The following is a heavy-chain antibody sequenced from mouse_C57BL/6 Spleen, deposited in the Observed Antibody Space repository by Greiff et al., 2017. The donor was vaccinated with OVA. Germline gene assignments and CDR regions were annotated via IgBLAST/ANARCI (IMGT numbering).Heavy chain of an antibody. D-gene: IGHD1-1*01. V-gene: IGHV1-54*01. CDR1: GYAFTNYL. CDR3: ARGDYSISYVGFAY. CDR2: INPGSGGT. Sequence: VQLQESGAELVRPGTSVKVSCKASGYAFTNYLIEWVKQRPGQGLEWIGVINPGSGGTNYNEKFKGKATLTADKSSSTAYMQLSSLTSEDSAVYFCARGDYSISYVGFAYWGQGTLVTVSA. J-gene: IGHJ3*01.